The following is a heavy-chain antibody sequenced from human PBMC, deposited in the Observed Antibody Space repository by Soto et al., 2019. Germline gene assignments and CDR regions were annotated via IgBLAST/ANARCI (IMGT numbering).Heavy chain of an antibody. CDR3: ARVSADCXISSCYDY. V-gene: IGHV5-51*01. Sequence: GESLKISCKASGYTFTSSWLGWVRQMPGKGLEWMGMIYPGDSDTRYSPSFQGQVTISADKSISTAYLQWSSLKASDTAMYYCARVSADCXISSCYDYWGQGTMVTVSS. CDR2: IYPGDSDT. D-gene: IGHD2-2*01. CDR1: GYTFTSSW. J-gene: IGHJ4*02.